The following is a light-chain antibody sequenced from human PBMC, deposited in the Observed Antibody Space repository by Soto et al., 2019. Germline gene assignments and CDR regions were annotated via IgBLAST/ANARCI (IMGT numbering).Light chain of an antibody. CDR2: GNR. CDR1: NSNLGAGYD. CDR3: CSYAGSSNWV. V-gene: IGLV1-40*01. J-gene: IGLJ3*02. Sequence: QSVLTQPPSVSGVPGQRVTISCTGNNSNLGAGYDVHWYQQLPGAAPKLVVFGNRNRPSGVPERFSGSKSGTSASLAITGLQAEDEADYYCCSYAGSSNWVFGGGTKLTVL.